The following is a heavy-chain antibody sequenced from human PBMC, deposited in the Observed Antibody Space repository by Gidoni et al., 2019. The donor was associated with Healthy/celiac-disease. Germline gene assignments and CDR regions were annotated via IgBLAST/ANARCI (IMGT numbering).Heavy chain of an antibody. J-gene: IGHJ6*02. CDR3: ARVRGGITGTTGHYYYGMDV. Sequence: EVQLVESGGGLVQPGGSLRLSCAASGFTFIDHYLAGVRQAAGKGLEWVGRTRNKANSYTTEYAASVKGRFTISRDDSKNSLYLQMNSLKTEDTAVYYCARVRGGITGTTGHYYYGMDVWGQGTTVTVSS. V-gene: IGHV3-72*01. D-gene: IGHD1-7*01. CDR1: GFTFIDHY. CDR2: TRNKANSYTT.